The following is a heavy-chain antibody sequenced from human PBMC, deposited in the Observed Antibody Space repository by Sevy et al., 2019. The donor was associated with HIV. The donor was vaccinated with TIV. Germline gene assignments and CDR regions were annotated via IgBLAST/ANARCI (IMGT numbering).Heavy chain of an antibody. J-gene: IGHJ4*02. Sequence: GGSLRLSCVASGFTLSSYSMSWVRQVPGQGLEWVADIKQEGSDKNYLDSVKGRFTISRDNARKTLYLQMNNLRVEDPALYYCARVRAFLFFGELPRYRFDSWGQGTLLTVSS. CDR3: ARVRAFLFFGELPRYRFDS. CDR2: IKQEGSDK. V-gene: IGHV3-7*04. CDR1: GFTLSSYS. D-gene: IGHD3-10*01.